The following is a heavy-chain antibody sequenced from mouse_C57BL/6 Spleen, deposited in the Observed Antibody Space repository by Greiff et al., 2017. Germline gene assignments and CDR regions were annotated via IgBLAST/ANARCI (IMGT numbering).Heavy chain of an antibody. CDR3: ARCYYGSSYVGYCGD. CDR2: ISSGSSTI. V-gene: IGHV5-17*01. J-gene: IGHJ2*01. D-gene: IGHD1-1*01. CDR1: GFTFSDYG. Sequence: EVKLVESGGGLVKPGGSLKLSCAASGFTFSDYGMHWVRQAPEKWLEWVAYISSGSSTIYYADTVKGRFTISRDNAKNTLFLQMTRLRSEDTAMYYCARCYYGSSYVGYCGDRGKGTTLTVDS.